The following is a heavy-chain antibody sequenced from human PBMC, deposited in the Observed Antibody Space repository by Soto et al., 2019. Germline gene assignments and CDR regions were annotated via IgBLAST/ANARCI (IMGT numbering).Heavy chain of an antibody. CDR2: IYYTGTT. Sequence: QLQLPESGPGLLKPSETLSLTCTVSGGSISNTDHFWGWIRQPPGKGMEWIGSIYYTGTTYSIPSLKSRVTRSVDTSKNNFSLSLTSVTAADVAVYYCGRQVTYDIVAPPCLLDKWGQGSRVIVSS. CDR1: GGSISNTDHF. CDR3: GRQVTYDIVAPPCLLDK. V-gene: IGHV4-39*01. J-gene: IGHJ4*02. D-gene: IGHD5-12*01.